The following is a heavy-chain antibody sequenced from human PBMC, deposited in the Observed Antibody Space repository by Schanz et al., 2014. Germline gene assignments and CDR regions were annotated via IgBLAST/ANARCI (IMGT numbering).Heavy chain of an antibody. CDR2: IYYSGST. D-gene: IGHD3-9*01. V-gene: IGHV4-59*01. J-gene: IGHJ3*02. CDR1: GGAISSYY. Sequence: QVQLQESGPGLVKPSETLSLTCTVSGGAISSYYWSWIRQPPGKGLEWIGYIYYSGSTNYNPSLTSRVTISVDTSKNQFSLKLSSVTAADTAVYYCARVPAYYDILTGTYGFDIWGQGTMVTVSS. CDR3: ARVPAYYDILTGTYGFDI.